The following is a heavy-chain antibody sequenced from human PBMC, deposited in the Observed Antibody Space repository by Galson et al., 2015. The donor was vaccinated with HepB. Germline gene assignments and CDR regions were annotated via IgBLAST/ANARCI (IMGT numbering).Heavy chain of an antibody. CDR2: ISGGGGNT. Sequence: SLRLSCAASGFTFSNYGMHWVRQAPGKGLEWVSAISGGGGNTYYADSVKGRFSISRDNSKNTLFLQMNSLRVEDTAVYYCAKDTRFYGSGTYYNDYWGQGTPVTVSS. D-gene: IGHD3-10*01. CDR3: AKDTRFYGSGTYYNDY. V-gene: IGHV3-23*01. J-gene: IGHJ4*02. CDR1: GFTFSNYG.